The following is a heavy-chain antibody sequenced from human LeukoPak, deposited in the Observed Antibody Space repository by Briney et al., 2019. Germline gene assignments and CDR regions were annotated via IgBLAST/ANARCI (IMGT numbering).Heavy chain of an antibody. CDR2: INPNSGGT. Sequence: ASVKVSCKASGYTFTGYYMHWVRQAPGQGLEWMGWINPNSGGTNYAQKFQGRVTMTRDTSISTAYMELSRLRSDDTAVYYCAREEGWNDLDYFAYRGQGTLVTVSS. J-gene: IGHJ4*02. D-gene: IGHD1-1*01. CDR3: AREEGWNDLDYFAY. CDR1: GYTFTGYY. V-gene: IGHV1-2*02.